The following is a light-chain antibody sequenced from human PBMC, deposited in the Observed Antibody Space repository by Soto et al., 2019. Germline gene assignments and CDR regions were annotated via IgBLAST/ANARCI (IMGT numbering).Light chain of an antibody. CDR2: GTS. CDR1: QSVASN. Sequence: EIVMTQSPASLSVSPGESVTLSCRASQSVASNLAWYQQKPGQAPRLLIYGTSTRATGVPARFSGSGSGTDFTLTISSLEPEDFAVYYCQQYYNWPRTLGQGTKVDI. J-gene: IGKJ1*01. V-gene: IGKV3-15*01. CDR3: QQYYNWPRT.